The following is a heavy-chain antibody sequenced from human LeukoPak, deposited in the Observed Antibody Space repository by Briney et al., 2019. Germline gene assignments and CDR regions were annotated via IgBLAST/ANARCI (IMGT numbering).Heavy chain of an antibody. V-gene: IGHV1-2*02. CDR2: INPNSGGT. D-gene: IGHD3-10*01. CDR1: GYTFTGYY. CDR3: ARAAGIIGDAFDI. Sequence: ASVKVSRKASGYTFTGYYMHWVRQAPGQGLEWMGWINPNSGGTNYAQKFQGRVTMTRDTSISTAYMELSRLRSDDTAVYYCARAAGIIGDAFDIWGQGTMVTVSS. J-gene: IGHJ3*02.